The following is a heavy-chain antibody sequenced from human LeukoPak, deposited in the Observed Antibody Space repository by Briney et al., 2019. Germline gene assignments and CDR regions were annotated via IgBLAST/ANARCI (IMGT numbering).Heavy chain of an antibody. J-gene: IGHJ4*02. Sequence: SMKVSCKASGGTFSSYAISWVRQAPGQGLEWMGGIIPILGTANYAQKFQGRVTITADESTSTAYMELSSLRSEDTAVYYCARDKISSGEMATTTFDYWGQGTLVTVSS. V-gene: IGHV1-69*13. CDR3: ARDKISSGEMATTTFDY. CDR2: IIPILGTA. CDR1: GGTFSSYA. D-gene: IGHD5-24*01.